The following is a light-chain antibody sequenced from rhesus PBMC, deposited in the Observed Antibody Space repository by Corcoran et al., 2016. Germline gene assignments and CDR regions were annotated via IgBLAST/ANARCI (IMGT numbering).Light chain of an antibody. CDR1: ENVNNY. CDR2: KAS. CDR3: QHGYGTPLT. J-gene: IGKJ4*01. V-gene: IGKV1-74*01. Sequence: DIQMTQSPSSLSASVGDRVTITCRASENVNNYLNWYQQKPGKAPKLLIYKASTLQSGVPSRFGGSGSGTDYTFTISRLQPEDVATYYCQHGYGTPLTFGGGTKVEIK.